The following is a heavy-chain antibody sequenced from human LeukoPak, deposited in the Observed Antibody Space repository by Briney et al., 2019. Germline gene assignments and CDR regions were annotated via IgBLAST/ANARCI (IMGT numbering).Heavy chain of an antibody. CDR3: ARDFTDSGSSLVYYYYYYMDV. Sequence: SETLSLTCTVSGGSISNYYWSWIRRPAGKGLEWIGRIYSSGSTNYNPSLKSRVTMSVDTSKNQFSLKLSSVTAADTAVYYCARDFTDSGSSLVYYYYYYMDVWGKGTTVTVSS. V-gene: IGHV4-4*07. D-gene: IGHD1-26*01. CDR1: GGSISNYY. J-gene: IGHJ6*03. CDR2: IYSSGST.